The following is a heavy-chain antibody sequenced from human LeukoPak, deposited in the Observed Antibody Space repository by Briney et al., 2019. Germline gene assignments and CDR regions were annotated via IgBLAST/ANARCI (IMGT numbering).Heavy chain of an antibody. J-gene: IGHJ6*03. V-gene: IGHV1-46*01. CDR1: GYTFTSYY. CDR2: INPSGGST. Sequence: ASVKVTRQASGYTFTSYYMHWVRQAPGQGLEWMGIINPSGGSTSYAQKFQGRVTMTRDTSTSTVYMELSSLRSEDTAVYYCARTANDSSGSFYYYYMDLWGKGTTVTVSS. D-gene: IGHD3-22*01. CDR3: ARTANDSSGSFYYYYMDL.